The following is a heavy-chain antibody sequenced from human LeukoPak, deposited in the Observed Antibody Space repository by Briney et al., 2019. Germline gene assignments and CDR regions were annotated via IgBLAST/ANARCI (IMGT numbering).Heavy chain of an antibody. CDR1: GFTFSSYS. CDR3: ARDSPFGSFDP. V-gene: IGHV3-48*01. J-gene: IGHJ5*02. CDR2: ISSSSSTI. Sequence: GGSLRLSCAASGFTFSSYSMNWVRQAPGKGLEWVSYISSSSSTIYYADSVKGRFTISRDNAKNSLYLQMNSLRAEDTAVYYCARDSPFGSFDPWGQGTLVTVSS. D-gene: IGHD2-15*01.